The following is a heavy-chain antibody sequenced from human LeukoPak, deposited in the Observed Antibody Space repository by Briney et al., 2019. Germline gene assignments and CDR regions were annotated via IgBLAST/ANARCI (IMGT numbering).Heavy chain of an antibody. V-gene: IGHV1-69*05. CDR1: GGTFSSYA. D-gene: IGHD1-14*01. Sequence: SVKVSCKASGGTFSSYAISWVRQAPGQGLEWMGGIIPIFGTANYAQKFQGRVTITTDESTSTAYMELSSLRSEDTAVYYCARDLRSGLSEPDYWGQGTLVTVSS. CDR2: IIPIFGTA. CDR3: ARDLRSGLSEPDY. J-gene: IGHJ4*02.